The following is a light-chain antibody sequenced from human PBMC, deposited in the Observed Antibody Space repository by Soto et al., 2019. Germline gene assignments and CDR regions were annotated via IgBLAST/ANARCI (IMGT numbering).Light chain of an antibody. V-gene: IGKV1D-12*01. CDR1: QGLNTW. CDR2: AAS. Sequence: IQMTQSPASVSASVGARVTITCRASQGLNTWLAWYQQKPGQAPKLLIHAASSLQSGVPSRFRGSGYGTDFTLTISSLQPADFATYYCHQANTSPSTFGPATNVDSK. CDR3: HQANTSPST. J-gene: IGKJ3*01.